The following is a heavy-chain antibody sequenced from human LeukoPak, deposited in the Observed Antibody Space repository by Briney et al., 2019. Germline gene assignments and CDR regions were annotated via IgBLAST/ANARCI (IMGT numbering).Heavy chain of an antibody. CDR3: AREITRVGVKRYNWFDP. CDR2: ICYSGST. CDR1: GGSISSYY. Sequence: PSETLSLTCTVSGGSISSYYWSWIRQPPGKGLEWIGYICYSGSTNYNPSLKSRVTISVDTSKNQFSLKLSSVTAADTAVYYCAREITRVGVKRYNWFDPWGQGTLVTVSS. V-gene: IGHV4-59*01. D-gene: IGHD1-26*01. J-gene: IGHJ5*02.